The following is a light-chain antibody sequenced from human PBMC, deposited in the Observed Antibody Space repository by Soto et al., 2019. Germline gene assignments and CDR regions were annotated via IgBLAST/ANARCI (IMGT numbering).Light chain of an antibody. Sequence: EIVLTQSPATLSLSPGERATLSCRASQSVDRYLAWYQQKPGQAPKVLIYEASSRATGIPARFSGSGSGTDFTLTISSLEPEDFAVYDCQQRSSWPPVSFGQGTRLEIK. CDR2: EAS. V-gene: IGKV3-11*01. CDR3: QQRSSWPPVS. CDR1: QSVDRY. J-gene: IGKJ5*01.